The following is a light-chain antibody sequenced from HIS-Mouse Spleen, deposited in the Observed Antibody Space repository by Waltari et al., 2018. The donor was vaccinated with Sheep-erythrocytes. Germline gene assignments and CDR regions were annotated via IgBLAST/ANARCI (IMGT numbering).Light chain of an antibody. CDR1: SSDVGGYTY. V-gene: IGLV2-11*01. CDR2: DVS. J-gene: IGLJ1*01. CDR3: CSYAGSYNHV. Sequence: QSALTQPRSVSGSPGQSVTISCTGTSSDVGGYTYVSWYQQHPGKAPKLMIYDVSKRPSGVPDRFSGSKSCNTASLTISGLQAEDEADYYCCSYAGSYNHVFATGTKVTVL.